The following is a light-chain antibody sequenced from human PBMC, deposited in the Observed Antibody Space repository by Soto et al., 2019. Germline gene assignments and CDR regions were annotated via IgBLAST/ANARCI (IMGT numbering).Light chain of an antibody. CDR2: GAS. J-gene: IGKJ1*01. CDR1: QNIDMY. CDR3: QHTFNSPPWT. Sequence: DLHMTQSPSSLSASVGDTVTITCRASQNIDMYVNWYQQKPGKAPRVLISGASNLQSGVPSRFSGSVSGTDFTLTISSLQSEDFASYFCQHTFNSPPWTFGQGTKVEVK. V-gene: IGKV1-39*01.